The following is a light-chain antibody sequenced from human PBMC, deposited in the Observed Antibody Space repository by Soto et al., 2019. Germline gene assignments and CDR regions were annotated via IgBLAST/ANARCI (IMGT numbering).Light chain of an antibody. Sequence: DIKMTQSPPTMSASVGDRVNITCRASQSISGWLAWYKQKPGTAPKLLIYEASNLESGVPSRFSGSGSGTEFTLTIRSLKPDDFATYYCQQYYSDWTFGQGTKVDIK. V-gene: IGKV1-5*01. CDR3: QQYYSDWT. CDR2: EAS. J-gene: IGKJ1*01. CDR1: QSISGW.